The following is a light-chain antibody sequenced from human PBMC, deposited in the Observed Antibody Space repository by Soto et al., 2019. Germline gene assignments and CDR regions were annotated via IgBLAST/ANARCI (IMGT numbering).Light chain of an antibody. CDR2: GAS. J-gene: IGKJ3*01. V-gene: IGKV3-20*01. Sequence: EIVLTQSPGTLSLSPGERATLSCRASQSVSSSYLAWYQQKPGQAPRLLIYGASSRATGIPDRFSGSGSGTYFPLTISRLEPEDFAVYYCQQYGSSLFTCGPGTKVDIK. CDR3: QQYGSSLFT. CDR1: QSVSSSY.